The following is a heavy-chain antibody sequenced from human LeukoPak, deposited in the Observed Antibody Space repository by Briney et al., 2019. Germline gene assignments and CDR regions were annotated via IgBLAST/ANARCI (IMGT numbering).Heavy chain of an antibody. CDR2: IYPGDSES. CDR3: ARRGMVGPYSHYYGMDV. V-gene: IGHV5-51*01. D-gene: IGHD4-11*01. Sequence: GESLKISCKGSGYSFTRYWIGWVRQMPGKGLEWMGIIYPGDSESRYSPSFEGQVTISADKSISAAYLQWNSLKASDTAMYYCARRGMVGPYSHYYGMDVWGQGTTVTVSS. J-gene: IGHJ6*02. CDR1: GYSFTRYW.